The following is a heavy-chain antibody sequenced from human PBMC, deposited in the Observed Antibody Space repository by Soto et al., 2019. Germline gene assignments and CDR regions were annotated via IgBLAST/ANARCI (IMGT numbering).Heavy chain of an antibody. CDR3: ARGRFFVPGYDPGAYDAFDI. V-gene: IGHV3-33*01. CDR2: IWYDGSKK. Sequence: PGGSLRLSCAASGFTFSSFGMHWVRQAPGKGLEWVSLIWYDGSKKSYGDSVKGRFTISRDNSMNTVYLQMNSLRAGDTAVYYCARGRFFVPGYDPGAYDAFDIWGQGAMVTVSS. D-gene: IGHD5-12*01. CDR1: GFTFSSFG. J-gene: IGHJ3*02.